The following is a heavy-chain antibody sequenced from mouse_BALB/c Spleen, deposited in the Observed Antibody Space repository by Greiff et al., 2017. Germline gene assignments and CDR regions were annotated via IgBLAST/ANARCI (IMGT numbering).Heavy chain of an antibody. Sequence: EVKLMESGGGLVQPGGSLKLSCAASGFTFSSYGMSWVRQTPDKRLELVATINSNGGSTYYPDSVKGRFTISRDNAKNTLYLQMSSLKSEDTAMYYCARAYGNYWFAYWGQGTLVTVSA. V-gene: IGHV5-6-3*01. D-gene: IGHD2-10*02. CDR3: ARAYGNYWFAY. CDR1: GFTFSSYG. CDR2: INSNGGST. J-gene: IGHJ3*01.